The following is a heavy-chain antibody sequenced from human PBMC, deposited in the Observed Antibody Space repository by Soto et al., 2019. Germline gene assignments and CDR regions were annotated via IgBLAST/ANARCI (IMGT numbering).Heavy chain of an antibody. D-gene: IGHD6-13*01. CDR2: IYHDETT. Sequence: SETLSLTCAVSGASISSKLYSWSWIRQPPGQGLEWIGYIYHDETTYYDPSLRSRVTISVDRSKNHFSLTLTSVTASDTAMYYCARRGLAAAAHFDYWGQGTLVTVSS. J-gene: IGHJ4*02. CDR3: ARRGLAAAAHFDY. V-gene: IGHV4-30-2*01. CDR1: GASISSKLYS.